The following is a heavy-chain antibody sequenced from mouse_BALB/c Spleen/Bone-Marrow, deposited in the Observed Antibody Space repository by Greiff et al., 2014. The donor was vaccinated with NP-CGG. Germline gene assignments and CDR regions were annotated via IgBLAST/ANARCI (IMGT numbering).Heavy chain of an antibody. V-gene: IGHV4-2*02. Sequence: EVQGVESGGGLVQPGGSLNLACVASGFDFGRYWMSWARQAPGKGLEWIGEINPGSSTINYLPSLKDKFIMSRDNAKNTLYLQMRKVRSEDTALYYCARLGYYGYHDNWGQGTTLTVSS. CDR2: INPGSSTI. J-gene: IGHJ2*01. D-gene: IGHD1-2*01. CDR1: GFDFGRYW. CDR3: ARLGYYGYHDN.